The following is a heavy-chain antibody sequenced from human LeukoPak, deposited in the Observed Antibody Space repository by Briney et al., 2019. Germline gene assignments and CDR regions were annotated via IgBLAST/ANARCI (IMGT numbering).Heavy chain of an antibody. CDR1: GYSISSGYY. V-gene: IGHV4-38-2*01. D-gene: IGHD1-26*01. Sequence: SETLSLTCAVSGYSISSGYYWGWIRQPPGKGLEWIGSIYHSGSTYYNPSLKRRVTISVDTSKNQFSLKLSSVTAADTAVYYCARILVGASDYWGQGTLVTVSS. CDR2: IYHSGST. J-gene: IGHJ4*02. CDR3: ARILVGASDY.